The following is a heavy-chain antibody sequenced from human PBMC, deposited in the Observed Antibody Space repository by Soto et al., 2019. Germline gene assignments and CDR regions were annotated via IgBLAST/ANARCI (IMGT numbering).Heavy chain of an antibody. Sequence: GGSLELSCAASGFSFSTYAMHWVRQAPGKGLEWVSGISWNSGSIGYADSVKGRFTISRDNAKNSLYLQMNSLRAEDTALYYCAKDPPDAFDIWGQGTMVTVSS. J-gene: IGHJ3*02. CDR2: ISWNSGSI. V-gene: IGHV3-9*01. CDR1: GFSFSTYA. CDR3: AKDPPDAFDI.